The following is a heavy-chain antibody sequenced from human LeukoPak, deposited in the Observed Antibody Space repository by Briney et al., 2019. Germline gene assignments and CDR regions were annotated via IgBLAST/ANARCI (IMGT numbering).Heavy chain of an antibody. CDR1: GFTFRNYG. CDR3: ARDRTAAAVGNPDP. V-gene: IGHV3-30-3*01. J-gene: IGHJ5*02. CDR2: ISFHGVKQ. Sequence: PGGSLRLSCAASGFTFRNYGVHWVRRAPGKGLEWLAFISFHGVKQTYADSVKGRFTISRDNSKSTLFLQMDSLRVDDTAVYYCARDRTAAAVGNPDPWGQGILVTVSS. D-gene: IGHD6-13*01.